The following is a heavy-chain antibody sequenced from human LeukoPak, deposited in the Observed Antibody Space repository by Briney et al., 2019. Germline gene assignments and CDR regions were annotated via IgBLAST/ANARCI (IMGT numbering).Heavy chain of an antibody. V-gene: IGHV1-69*04. CDR2: IIPILGIA. J-gene: IGHJ3*02. CDR1: GGTFSSYA. CDR3: AREYPNDYGGNSDAFDI. D-gene: IGHD4-23*01. Sequence: SVKVSCKASGGTFSSYAISWVRQAPGQGLEWMGRIIPILGIANYAQKFQGRVTITADKSTSTAYMELSSLRSEDTAVHYCAREYPNDYGGNSDAFDIWGQGTMVTVSS.